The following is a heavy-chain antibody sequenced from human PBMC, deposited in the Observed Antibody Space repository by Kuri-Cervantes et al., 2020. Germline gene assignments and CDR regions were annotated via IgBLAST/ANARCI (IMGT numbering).Heavy chain of an antibody. Sequence: ASVKVSCKASGYTFTGYYMHWVRQAPGQGLEWMGWINPNSGGTNYAQKFQGWVTMTRDTSISTAYMELSRPRSDDTAVYYCARQASDWFDPWGQGTLVTVSS. V-gene: IGHV1-2*04. CDR1: GYTFTGYY. D-gene: IGHD3-10*01. CDR2: INPNSGGT. CDR3: ARQASDWFDP. J-gene: IGHJ5*02.